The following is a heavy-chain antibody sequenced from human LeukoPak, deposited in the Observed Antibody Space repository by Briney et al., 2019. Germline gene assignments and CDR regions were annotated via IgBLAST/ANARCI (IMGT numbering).Heavy chain of an antibody. J-gene: IGHJ4*02. V-gene: IGHV3-23*01. D-gene: IGHD3-22*01. CDR3: ARDRTVGTYYYDSSGYYILYYFDY. Sequence: GGSLRLSCAASGFTFSSYAMSWVRQAPGKGLEWVSAISGSGGSTYYADSVKGRFTISRDNSKNTLYLQMNSLRAEDTAVYYCARDRTVGTYYYDSSGYYILYYFDYWGQGTLVTVSS. CDR1: GFTFSSYA. CDR2: ISGSGGST.